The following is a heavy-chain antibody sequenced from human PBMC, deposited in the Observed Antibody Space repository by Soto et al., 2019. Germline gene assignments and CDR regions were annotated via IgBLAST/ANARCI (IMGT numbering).Heavy chain of an antibody. V-gene: IGHV1-46*01. CDR1: GVILTSYY. J-gene: IGHJ4*02. D-gene: IGHD6-19*01. CDR3: ARTEQWLVPPFDY. CDR2: IDPSGGST. Sequence: ASVKVSCKASGVILTSYYMHWVRQAPGQGLEWMGIIDPSGGSTTDAQKLQGRITMTRDTSTSTVYMELSSLRSEDTAVYYCARTEQWLVPPFDYWGQGTLVTVSS.